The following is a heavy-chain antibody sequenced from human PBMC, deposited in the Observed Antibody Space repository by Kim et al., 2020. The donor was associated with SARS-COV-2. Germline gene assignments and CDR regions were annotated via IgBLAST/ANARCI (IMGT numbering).Heavy chain of an antibody. D-gene: IGHD3-10*01. CDR3: AKAGAMVRGGGLGY. Sequence: GGSLRLSCAASGFTFDDYAMHWVRQAPGKGLEWVSGISWNSGSIGYADSVKGRFTISRDNAKNSLYLQMNSLRAEDTALYYCAKAGAMVRGGGLGYWGQGTLVTVSS. CDR1: GFTFDDYA. J-gene: IGHJ4*02. V-gene: IGHV3-9*01. CDR2: ISWNSGSI.